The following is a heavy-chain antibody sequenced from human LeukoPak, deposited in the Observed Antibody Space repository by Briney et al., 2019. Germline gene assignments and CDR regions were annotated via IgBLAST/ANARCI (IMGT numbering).Heavy chain of an antibody. CDR1: GFTFSDYG. CDR3: TRGRNGYCFDY. Sequence: PGRSLRLSCVAPGFTFSDYGIHWVRQAPGKGLMWLSLISSDGSTTTYADSVKGRFTISRDNAKNTLYLQMNSLRAEDTAVYYCTRGRNGYCFDYWGQGTLVTVSS. D-gene: IGHD1-14*01. CDR2: ISSDGSTT. V-gene: IGHV3-74*01. J-gene: IGHJ4*02.